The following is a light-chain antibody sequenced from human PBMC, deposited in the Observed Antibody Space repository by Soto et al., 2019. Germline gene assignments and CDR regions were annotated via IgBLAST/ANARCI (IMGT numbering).Light chain of an antibody. J-gene: IGKJ1*01. CDR2: GAS. CDR3: QQDNNWPPWT. V-gene: IGKV3-15*01. Sequence: EIVMTQSPATLSVSPGERATLSCRASQSVSSNLAWYQQKPGQAPRLLIYGASNRATGLPARFSGSGSGTEFTLTISSLQSEDFAVYYCQQDNNWPPWTFGQGTKVEIK. CDR1: QSVSSN.